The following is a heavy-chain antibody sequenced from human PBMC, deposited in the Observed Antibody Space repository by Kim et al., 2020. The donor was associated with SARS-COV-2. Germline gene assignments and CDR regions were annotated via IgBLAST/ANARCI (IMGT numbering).Heavy chain of an antibody. V-gene: IGHV3-9*01. J-gene: IGHJ4*02. CDR3: AKALSAYQQLVLWDY. CDR2: ISWNSGSI. D-gene: IGHD6-13*01. CDR1: GFTFDDYA. Sequence: GGSLRLSCAASGFTFDDYAMHWVRQAPGKGLEWVSGISWNSGSIGYADSVKGRFTISRDNAKNSLYLQMNSLRAEDTALYYCAKALSAYQQLVLWDYWGQGTLVTVSS.